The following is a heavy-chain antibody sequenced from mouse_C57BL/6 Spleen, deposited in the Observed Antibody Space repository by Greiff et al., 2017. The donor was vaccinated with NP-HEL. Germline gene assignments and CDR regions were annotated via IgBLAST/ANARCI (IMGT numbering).Heavy chain of an antibody. CDR2: IWRGGST. CDR1: GFSLTSYG. V-gene: IGHV2-5*01. CDR3: AKNTEAGSSSLDY. D-gene: IGHD1-1*01. J-gene: IGHJ2*01. Sequence: QVQLQQSGPGLVQPSQSLSITCTVSGFSLTSYGVHWVRQSPGKGLEWLGVIWRGGSTDYNVAFMSRLSITKDNSKSQVFFKMNSLQADDTAIYYCAKNTEAGSSSLDYWGQGTTLTVSS.